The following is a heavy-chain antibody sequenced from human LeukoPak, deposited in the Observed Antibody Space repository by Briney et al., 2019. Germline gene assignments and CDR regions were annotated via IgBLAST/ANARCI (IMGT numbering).Heavy chain of an antibody. J-gene: IGHJ4*02. Sequence: PSETLSLTCAVYGGSFSGYYWSWIRQPPGKGLEWIGEINHSGSTNYNPSLKSRVTISVDTSKNQFSLKLGSVTAADTAVYYCARGTSYSSGWYVFFRYYFDYWGQGTLVTVSS. CDR1: GGSFSGYY. CDR2: INHSGST. V-gene: IGHV4-34*01. D-gene: IGHD6-19*01. CDR3: ARGTSYSSGWYVFFRYYFDY.